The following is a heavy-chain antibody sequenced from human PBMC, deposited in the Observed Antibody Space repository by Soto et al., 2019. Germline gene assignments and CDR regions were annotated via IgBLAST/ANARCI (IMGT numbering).Heavy chain of an antibody. CDR2: IWYDGSNK. CDR3: ARDSEGGSYSY. D-gene: IGHD1-26*01. J-gene: IGHJ4*02. V-gene: IGHV3-33*01. Sequence: QVQLVESGGGVVQPGRSLRLSCAASGFTFSSYGMHWVRQAPGKGLEWVAVIWYDGSNKYYADSVKGRFTISIDNSKNTLYLQMNSLRAEDTAVYYCARDSEGGSYSYWGQGTLVTVSS. CDR1: GFTFSSYG.